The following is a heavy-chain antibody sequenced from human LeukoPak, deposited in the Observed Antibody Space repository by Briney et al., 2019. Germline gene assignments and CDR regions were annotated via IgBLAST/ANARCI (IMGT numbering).Heavy chain of an antibody. V-gene: IGHV4-34*01. CDR3: ARGYPKQRVGIQLWLRPYYFDY. CDR2: INHSGST. CDR1: GGSFSGYY. J-gene: IGHJ4*02. D-gene: IGHD5-18*01. Sequence: SETLSLTCAVYGGSFSGYYWSWIRQPPGKGLEWIGEINHSGSTNYNPSLKSRVTISVDTSKNQFSLTLSSVTAADTAVYYCARGYPKQRVGIQLWLRPYYFDYWGQGTLVTVSS.